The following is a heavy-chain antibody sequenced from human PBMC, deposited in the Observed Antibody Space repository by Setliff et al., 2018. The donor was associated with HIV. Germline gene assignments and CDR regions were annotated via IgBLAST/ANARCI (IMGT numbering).Heavy chain of an antibody. CDR3: ARDQSILAESASMAARPRYYYGMDV. Sequence: GSLRLSCAASGFTVSSNYMTWVRQAPGKGLEWVSVIYTGGSIYYADSVKGRFIVSRDNSKNTVYLQMNRLRVEDTAVYYCARDQSILAESASMAARPRYYYGMDVWGHGTTVTVSS. CDR2: IYTGGSI. CDR1: GFTVSSNY. J-gene: IGHJ6*02. V-gene: IGHV3-66*01. D-gene: IGHD6-6*01.